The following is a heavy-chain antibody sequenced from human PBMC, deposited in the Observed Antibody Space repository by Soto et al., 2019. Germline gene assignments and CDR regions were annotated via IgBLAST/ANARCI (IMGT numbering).Heavy chain of an antibody. D-gene: IGHD5-12*01. Sequence: SETLSLTCAVYGGSFSGYPWNWIRQPPGKGLEWIGEINHSGSTNYNPSLKSRVTISLDTSKNQFSLRLTSLTAADTAVYFCARAPQIVAMGRPFDYWGQGILVTVSS. CDR1: GGSFSGYP. J-gene: IGHJ4*02. V-gene: IGHV4-34*01. CDR3: ARAPQIVAMGRPFDY. CDR2: INHSGST.